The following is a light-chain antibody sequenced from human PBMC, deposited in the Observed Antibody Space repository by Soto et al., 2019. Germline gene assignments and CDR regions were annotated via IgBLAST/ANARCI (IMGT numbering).Light chain of an antibody. J-gene: IGLJ2*01. Sequence: QSVLTQPPSASGTPGQRVIISCSGSSSNIGRNTVTWYQLLPGTAPTLIIYSNNQRPSGVPDRLSGSRYGASASLAISGRQSEDEADYYCASWYDSLKGVVFGGGTKLTVL. CDR1: SSNIGRNT. V-gene: IGLV1-44*01. CDR2: SNN. CDR3: ASWYDSLKGVV.